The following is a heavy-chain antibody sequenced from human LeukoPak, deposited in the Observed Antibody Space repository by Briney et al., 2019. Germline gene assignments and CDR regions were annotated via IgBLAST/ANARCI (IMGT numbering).Heavy chain of an antibody. V-gene: IGHV3-48*01. CDR3: ARLISGYYDDYGGGDY. CDR2: ISSSSSTI. Sequence: PGGSLRLSCAASRFTFSSYSMSWLRQAPGKGLEWVSYISSSSSTIYYADSVKGRFTISRDNAKNSLYLQMNSLRAEDTAVYYCARLISGYYDDYGGGDYWGQGTLVTVSS. D-gene: IGHD4-17*01. J-gene: IGHJ4*02. CDR1: RFTFSSYS.